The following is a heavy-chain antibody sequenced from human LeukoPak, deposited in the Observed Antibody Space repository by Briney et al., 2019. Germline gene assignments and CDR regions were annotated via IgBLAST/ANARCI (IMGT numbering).Heavy chain of an antibody. CDR2: INPSVGIT. V-gene: IGHV1-46*01. Sequence: ASVKVSCKASVYTFTSYYMHWVRQAPGQRLEWMGIINPSVGITSYAQKFQGRVTMTRDTSTSTVYMELSSLRSEDTAVYYCARDLGTYYYDSSGYHHDAFDIWGQGTMVTVSS. CDR3: ARDLGTYYYDSSGYHHDAFDI. J-gene: IGHJ3*02. CDR1: VYTFTSYY. D-gene: IGHD3-22*01.